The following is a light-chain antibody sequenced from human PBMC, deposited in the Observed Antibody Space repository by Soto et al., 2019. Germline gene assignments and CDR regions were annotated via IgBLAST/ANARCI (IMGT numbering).Light chain of an antibody. CDR1: QSVSIL. Sequence: EIVMTQSPATLSVSPGERATLSCRAIQSVSILLAWYQQKPGQAPRLLIYDASNRATGIPARFSGSGSGTDFTLTISSLEPEDFAVYYCQQRSNWPPKITFGQGTRLEIK. V-gene: IGKV3-11*01. J-gene: IGKJ5*01. CDR2: DAS. CDR3: QQRSNWPPKIT.